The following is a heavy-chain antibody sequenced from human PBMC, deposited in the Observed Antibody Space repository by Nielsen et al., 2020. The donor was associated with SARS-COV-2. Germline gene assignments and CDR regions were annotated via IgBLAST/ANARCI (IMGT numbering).Heavy chain of an antibody. CDR2: INHSGST. CDR3: ARGLRVIAAAVTLYGMDV. V-gene: IGHV4-34*01. Sequence: WIRQPPGKGLEWIGEINHSGSTNYNPSLKSRVTISVDTSKTQFSLKLSSVTAADTAVYYCARGLRVIAAAVTLYGMDVWGQGTTVTVSS. J-gene: IGHJ6*02. D-gene: IGHD6-13*01.